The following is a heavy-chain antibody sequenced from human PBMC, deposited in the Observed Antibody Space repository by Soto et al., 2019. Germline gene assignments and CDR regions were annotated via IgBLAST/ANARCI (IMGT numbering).Heavy chain of an antibody. CDR2: INPNNGDT. CDR1: GYTFTGYY. CDR3: ARHSGYDYVFDY. V-gene: IGHV1-2*02. Sequence: ASVKVSCKASGYTFTGYYIHWVRQAPGQGLEWVGWINPNNGDTNYARRFQGRVTMTRDTSTSTAYMELSSLTFDDTAVYYCARHSGYDYVFDYWGQGTLVTVSS. J-gene: IGHJ4*02. D-gene: IGHD5-12*01.